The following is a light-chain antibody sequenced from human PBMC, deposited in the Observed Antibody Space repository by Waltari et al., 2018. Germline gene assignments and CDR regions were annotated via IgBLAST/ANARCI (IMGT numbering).Light chain of an antibody. CDR2: RNN. CDR1: RSNLGSNY. Sequence: QSVLTQPPSASATPGQRVTISCSGSRSNLGSNYLYWYQQLPGTAPKLLIYRNNERPSRVHARFSASKYGTSASLVISGLRSEDEAVYYCASWDDSHYVFGPGTTVTVL. V-gene: IGLV1-47*01. J-gene: IGLJ1*01. CDR3: ASWDDSHYV.